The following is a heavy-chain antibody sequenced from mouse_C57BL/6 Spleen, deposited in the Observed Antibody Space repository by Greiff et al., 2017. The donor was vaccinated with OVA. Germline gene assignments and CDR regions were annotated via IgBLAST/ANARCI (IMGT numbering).Heavy chain of an antibody. J-gene: IGHJ1*03. V-gene: IGHV1-85*01. D-gene: IGHD1-1*01. CDR3: ARTYGSLYWYCDV. Sequence: QVQLQQSGPELVKPGASVKLSCKASGYTFTSYDINWVKQRPGQGLEWIGWIYPRDGSTKYNEKFKGKATLTVDTSSSTAYMELHSLTSEDSAVYFCARTYGSLYWYCDVWGTGTTVTVSS. CDR1: GYTFTSYD. CDR2: IYPRDGST.